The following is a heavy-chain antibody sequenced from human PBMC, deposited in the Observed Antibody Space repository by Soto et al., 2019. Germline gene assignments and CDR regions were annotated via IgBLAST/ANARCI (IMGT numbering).Heavy chain of an antibody. Sequence: QVQLQESGPGLVKPLGTLSLSCVVSSGSISSTNWWSWVRQPPGRGLEWIGAIYHSGSINYNPSLRSRATISVDKSKNQFSLNLISVTAADTAVYFCVKEGSGWSYLDHWGQGILVTVSS. CDR3: VKEGSGWSYLDH. CDR2: IYHSGSI. J-gene: IGHJ4*02. V-gene: IGHV4-4*02. CDR1: SGSISSTNW. D-gene: IGHD6-19*01.